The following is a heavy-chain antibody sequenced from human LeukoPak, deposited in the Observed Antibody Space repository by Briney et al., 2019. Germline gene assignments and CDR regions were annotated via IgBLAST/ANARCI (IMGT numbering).Heavy chain of an antibody. J-gene: IGHJ4*02. D-gene: IGHD6-19*01. CDR3: AKEPYSSGWSPFDY. CDR2: ISGSGGST. V-gene: IGHV3-23*01. Sequence: GGSLRLPCAASGFTFSSYAMSWVRQAPGKGLEWVSAISGSGGSTYYADSVKGRFTISRDNSKNTLYLQMNSLRAEDTAVYYCAKEPYSSGWSPFDYWGQGTLVTVSP. CDR1: GFTFSSYA.